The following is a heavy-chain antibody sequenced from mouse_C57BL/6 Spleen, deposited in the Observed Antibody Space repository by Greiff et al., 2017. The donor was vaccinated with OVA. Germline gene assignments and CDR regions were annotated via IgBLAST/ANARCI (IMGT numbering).Heavy chain of an antibody. CDR2: INYDGSST. D-gene: IGHD1-1*01. CDR3: ARVNYYGRSYFDY. Sequence: EVKLVESEGGLVQPGSSMKLSCTASGFTFSDYYMAWVRQVPEKGLEWVANINYDGSSTYYLDSLKSRFIISSDNAKNILYLQMSSLKSEDTATYYCARVNYYGRSYFDYWGKGTTLTVSS. CDR1: GFTFSDYY. J-gene: IGHJ2*01. V-gene: IGHV5-16*01.